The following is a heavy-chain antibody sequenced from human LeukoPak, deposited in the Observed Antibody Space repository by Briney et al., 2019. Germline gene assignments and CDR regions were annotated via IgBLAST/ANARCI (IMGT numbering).Heavy chain of an antibody. J-gene: IGHJ3*02. CDR3: ARDGQLQDAFDI. D-gene: IGHD2-2*01. CDR2: ISSSSSYI. CDR1: GFTFSSYS. Sequence: GGALRLSCAASGFTFSSYSMKSVPQAPGKGLERGSYISSSSSYIYYADSVKGRFTISRDNAKNSLYLEMDSLRAGDTAGYYCARDGQLQDAFDIWGQGTMVTVSS. V-gene: IGHV3-21*01.